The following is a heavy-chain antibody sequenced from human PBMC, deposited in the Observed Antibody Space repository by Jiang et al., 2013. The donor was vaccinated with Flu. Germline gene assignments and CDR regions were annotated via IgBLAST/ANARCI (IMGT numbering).Heavy chain of an antibody. CDR3: ARHPLVDAFDI. Sequence: GPGLVKPSETLSLTCTVSGGSISKSSSYWAWLRQPPGKGLEWIGNIYYSGSTYYNPSPKSRVTISVDTSKNQFSLKLSSVTAADTAVYYCARHPLVDAFDIWGQGDNGHRLF. J-gene: IGHJ3*02. CDR2: IYYSGST. CDR1: GGSISKSSSY. V-gene: IGHV4-39*01.